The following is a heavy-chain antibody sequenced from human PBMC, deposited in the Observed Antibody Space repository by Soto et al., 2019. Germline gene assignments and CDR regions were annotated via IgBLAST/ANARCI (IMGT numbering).Heavy chain of an antibody. V-gene: IGHV3-33*01. D-gene: IGHD3-16*01. CDR3: GPGDPYFKGETSPPFRD. CDR2: IWYDGSNN. J-gene: IGHJ4*02. Sequence: QVQLVESGGGVVQPGRSLRLSCAASGFTFSDYGMHWVRQAPGKGPEWVAVIWYDGSNNYYSDSVQGRFTISGDNSKNTLLRQKNSLKAEDTAVYYCGPGDPYFKGETSPPFRDWGRGTLVTVSS. CDR1: GFTFSDYG.